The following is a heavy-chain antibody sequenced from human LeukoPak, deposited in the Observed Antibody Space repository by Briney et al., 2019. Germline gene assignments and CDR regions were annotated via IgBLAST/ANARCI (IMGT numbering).Heavy chain of an antibody. D-gene: IGHD4-23*01. J-gene: IGHJ4*02. CDR1: SGSISSGDYY. V-gene: IGHV4-30-4*01. Sequence: SETLSLTCTVSSGSISSGDYYCSWIRQPPGKGLEWIGYIYYSGSTYYNPSLKSRVTISVDTSKNQFSLKLSSVTAADTAVYYCARVPDYGGIDYWGQGALVTVSS. CDR3: ARVPDYGGIDY. CDR2: IYYSGST.